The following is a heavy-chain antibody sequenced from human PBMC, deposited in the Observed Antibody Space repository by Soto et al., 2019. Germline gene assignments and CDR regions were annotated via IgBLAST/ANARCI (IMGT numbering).Heavy chain of an antibody. Sequence: QVQLVQSGAEVKKPGSSVKVSCKASGGTFSSYTISWVRQAPGQGLEWMGRIIPILGIANYAQKFQGRVTITADKSTSTDYMELSSLRSEDTAVYDCARDLSYAEDFDIWGKGTMVTVSS. CDR1: GGTFSSYT. V-gene: IGHV1-69*08. CDR2: IIPILGIA. D-gene: IGHD4-17*01. J-gene: IGHJ3*02. CDR3: ARDLSYAEDFDI.